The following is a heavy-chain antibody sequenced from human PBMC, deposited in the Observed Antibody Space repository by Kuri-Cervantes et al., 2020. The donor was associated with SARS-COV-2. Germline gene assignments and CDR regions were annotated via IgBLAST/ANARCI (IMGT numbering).Heavy chain of an antibody. CDR2: MSHDGSSI. Sequence: GGSLRLSCEVSGFSFSSDAMHWVRQTPGKGLEWVALMSHDGSSIYYADSVKGRFTISRDNSKNTLYLEMSSLRVEDAAVYYCARDWALHPDFRGQGTLVTVSS. CDR1: GFSFSSDA. CDR3: ARDWALHPDF. V-gene: IGHV3-30*04. D-gene: IGHD3-16*01. J-gene: IGHJ4*02.